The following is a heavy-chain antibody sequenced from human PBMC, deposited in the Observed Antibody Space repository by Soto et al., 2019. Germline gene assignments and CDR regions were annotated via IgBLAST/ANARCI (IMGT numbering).Heavy chain of an antibody. CDR1: GGSISSYY. Sequence: QVQLQESGPGLVKPSETLSLTCTVSGGSISSYYWSWIWQPPGKGLEWIGYIYYSGSTNYNPSLKSRVTISVDTSKNQFSLKLSSVTAADTAVYYCARSLTGYSSGWYDYWGQGTLVTVSS. V-gene: IGHV4-59*01. CDR3: ARSLTGYSSGWYDY. CDR2: IYYSGST. D-gene: IGHD6-19*01. J-gene: IGHJ4*02.